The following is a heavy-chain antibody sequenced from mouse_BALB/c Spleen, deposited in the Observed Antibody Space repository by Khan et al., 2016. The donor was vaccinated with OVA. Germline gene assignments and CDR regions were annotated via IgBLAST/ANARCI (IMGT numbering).Heavy chain of an antibody. Sequence: EVQLLETGGGLVKPGGSLKLSCAASGFTFSDYYMYWVRQTPEKRLEWVATISDGGSYTYFPDSVGGRFTISRANAKNNLYLQLISLKSEDTAMYYCTRGGYGAFGYWGQGTLVTVSA. CDR1: GFTFSDYY. D-gene: IGHD2-14*01. V-gene: IGHV5-4*02. CDR3: TRGGYGAFGY. J-gene: IGHJ3*01. CDR2: ISDGGSYT.